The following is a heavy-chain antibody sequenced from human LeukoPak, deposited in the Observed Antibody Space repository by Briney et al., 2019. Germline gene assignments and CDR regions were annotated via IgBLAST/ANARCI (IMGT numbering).Heavy chain of an antibody. J-gene: IGHJ4*02. D-gene: IGHD6-19*01. Sequence: SETLSLTCTVSGDSISSGDYYWSWIRQPPGKGLEWIGYIYYSGSTNYNPSLKSRVTISVDTSKNQFSLKLSSVTAADTAVYYCARALYSSDLDYWGQGTLVTVSS. CDR2: IYYSGST. CDR1: GDSISSGDYY. CDR3: ARALYSSDLDY. V-gene: IGHV4-61*08.